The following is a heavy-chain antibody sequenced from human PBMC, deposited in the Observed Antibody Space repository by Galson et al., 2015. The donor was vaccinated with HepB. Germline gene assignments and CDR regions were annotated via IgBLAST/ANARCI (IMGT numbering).Heavy chain of an antibody. CDR1: GYTFTSYR. CDR2: ITADNGNT. V-gene: IGHV1-18*01. Sequence: SVKVSCKASGYTFTSYRLTWLRQAPGQGLEWMGWITADNGNTNYAQNLQGRVTMTTDTSTSTAYMELRSLRSDGTAVYYCARDCSDTSCFPWGQGTLVTVSS. CDR3: ARDCSDTSCFP. J-gene: IGHJ5*02. D-gene: IGHD2-2*01.